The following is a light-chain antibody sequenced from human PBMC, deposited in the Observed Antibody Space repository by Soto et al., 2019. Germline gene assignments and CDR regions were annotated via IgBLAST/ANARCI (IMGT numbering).Light chain of an antibody. J-gene: IGKJ1*01. CDR1: QSISSY. V-gene: IGKV1-39*01. CDR3: QQSYSTPGT. Sequence: DIQMTQSPSSLSASVGDRVTITCRASQSISSYLNWYQQKPGKAPKLLIYAASSLQSGVPSRFSGSGSGTDFTLTISSLQPEDFATCYCQQSYSTPGTFGQGTKVDIK. CDR2: AAS.